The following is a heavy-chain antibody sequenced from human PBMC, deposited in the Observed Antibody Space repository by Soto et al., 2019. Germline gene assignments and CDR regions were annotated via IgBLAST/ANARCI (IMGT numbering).Heavy chain of an antibody. Sequence: GEALNISRYGSGYSFTFSCISLVQQMPGKGLELMGIIYPSDSDTRYRPSFQGQVTISADKSISSAYLQWSSLRASDTAMYYCARGGVSTRTFDYWGQGTPVTVSS. J-gene: IGHJ4*02. V-gene: IGHV5-51*07. D-gene: IGHD3-3*01. CDR2: IYPSDSDT. CDR1: GYSFTFSC. CDR3: ARGGVSTRTFDY.